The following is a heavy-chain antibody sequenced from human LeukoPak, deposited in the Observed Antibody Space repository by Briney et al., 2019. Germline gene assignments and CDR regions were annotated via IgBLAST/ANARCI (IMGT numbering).Heavy chain of an antibody. Sequence: SETLSLTCTVSGGSISSYYWSWIRQPPGKGLEWIGYIYYSGSTNYNPSLKSRVTISVDTSRNQFSLQLSSVTAADTALYYCATSRGLRWFEYWGQGTLVTVSS. CDR2: IYYSGST. CDR3: ATSRGLRWFEY. CDR1: GGSISSYY. V-gene: IGHV4-59*01. J-gene: IGHJ5*01.